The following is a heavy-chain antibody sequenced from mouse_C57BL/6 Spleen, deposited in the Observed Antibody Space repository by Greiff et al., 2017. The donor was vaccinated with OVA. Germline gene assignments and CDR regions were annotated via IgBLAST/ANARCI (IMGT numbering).Heavy chain of an antibody. J-gene: IGHJ2*01. D-gene: IGHD1-1*01. V-gene: IGHV5-4*01. CDR2: ISDGGSYT. CDR3: ARDRDYYGSLLDY. Sequence: EVKLVESGGGLVKPGGSLKLSCAASGFTFSSYAMSWVRQTPEKRLEWVATISDGGSYTYYPDNVKGRFTISRDNAKNNLYLQMSHLKSEDTAMYYCARDRDYYGSLLDYWGQGTTLTVSS. CDR1: GFTFSSYA.